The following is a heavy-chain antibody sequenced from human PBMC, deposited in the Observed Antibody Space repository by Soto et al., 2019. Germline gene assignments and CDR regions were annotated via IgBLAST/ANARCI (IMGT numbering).Heavy chain of an antibody. J-gene: IGHJ4*02. V-gene: IGHV3-7*05. CDR2: IKQDESEK. CDR3: AIAMIWAEPMPGNDY. Sequence: GGSLVLSCATSGLTFNSYWIIYVRQAPRKGPEWVANIKQDESEKYYVDSVKGRFNITRDNAKNSLYLQMNSRRAEDTAVYYCAIAMIWAEPMPGNDYWGQGTLVTLSS. D-gene: IGHD3-16*01. CDR1: GLTFNSYW.